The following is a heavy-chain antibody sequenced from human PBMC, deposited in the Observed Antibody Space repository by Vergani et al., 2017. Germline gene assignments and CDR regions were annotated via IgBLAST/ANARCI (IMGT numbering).Heavy chain of an antibody. CDR3: ARSSNWGSTGFNY. D-gene: IGHD7-27*01. J-gene: IGHJ4*02. CDR1: GFSLSTSGMR. Sequence: QVTLKESGPALVKPRQTLTLTCTFSGFSLSTSGMRVSWIRQPPGKALEWLARIDWDDDKFYSTSLKTRLTISKDTSKNQVVLTMTNMDPVDTATYYCARSSNWGSTGFNYWGQGTLVTVSS. CDR2: IDWDDDK. V-gene: IGHV2-70*04.